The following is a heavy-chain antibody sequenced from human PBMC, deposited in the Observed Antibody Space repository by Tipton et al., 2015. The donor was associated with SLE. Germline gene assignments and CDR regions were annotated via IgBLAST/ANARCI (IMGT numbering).Heavy chain of an antibody. J-gene: IGHJ4*02. V-gene: IGHV4-59*12. D-gene: IGHD6-6*01. Sequence: TLSLTCTVSGGSISSYYLSWVREPPGMGLVWFGYIYYTGGTNYNPSLKSRVTISVDTSKKQFSLKLGSVTAADTAVYYCARDKSVGLIAARPGYYFDDWGQGTLVTVSS. CDR3: ARDKSVGLIAARPGYYFDD. CDR2: IYYTGGT. CDR1: GGSISSYY.